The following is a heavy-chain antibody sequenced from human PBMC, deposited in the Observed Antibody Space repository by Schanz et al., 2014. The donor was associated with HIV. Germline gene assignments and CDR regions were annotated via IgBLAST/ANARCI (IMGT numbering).Heavy chain of an antibody. V-gene: IGHV1-18*01. D-gene: IGHD6-19*01. Sequence: QVQLVQSGGEVKNPGASVKVSCKASGYTFSSHGISWVRQAPGQGLEWMGWISGYNGHTDYEQKIQGRVTLTTDTSTSTAYMELRGLKSDDTAVYYCARDFSGWTEFDYWGQGTLVTVSS. J-gene: IGHJ4*02. CDR3: ARDFSGWTEFDY. CDR2: ISGYNGHT. CDR1: GYTFSSHG.